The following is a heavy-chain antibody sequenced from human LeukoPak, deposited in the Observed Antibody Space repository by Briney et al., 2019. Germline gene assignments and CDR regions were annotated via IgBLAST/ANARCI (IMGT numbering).Heavy chain of an antibody. Sequence: GESLKISCKGSGYSFTSYWIGWVRQMPGIGLEWVGSIYPGDSDTRYSPSFQGQVTISVDRSSSTAYLQWSRPKASDTAMYYCATHPGGLQSGFDNWGQGTLVTVSS. D-gene: IGHD5-24*01. CDR3: ATHPGGLQSGFDN. CDR2: IYPGDSDT. CDR1: GYSFTSYW. J-gene: IGHJ4*02. V-gene: IGHV5-51*01.